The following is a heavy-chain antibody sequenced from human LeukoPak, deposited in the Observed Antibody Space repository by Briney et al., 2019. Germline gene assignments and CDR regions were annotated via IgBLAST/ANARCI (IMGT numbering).Heavy chain of an antibody. Sequence: SQTLSLTCDLSGDSVSSNNGAWNWIRQSPSRGLEWLGRTYYRSKWYNDYAGSLNGRITISPDTSKNQFSLHLNSVTPEDTAVYYCARDLGNTGWYTFDYWGRGILVTVSS. J-gene: IGHJ4*02. CDR2: TYYRSKWYN. D-gene: IGHD6-19*01. CDR1: GDSVSSNNGA. V-gene: IGHV6-1*01. CDR3: ARDLGNTGWYTFDY.